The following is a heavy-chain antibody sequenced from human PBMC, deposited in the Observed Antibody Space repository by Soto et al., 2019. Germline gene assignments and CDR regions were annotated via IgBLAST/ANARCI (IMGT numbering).Heavy chain of an antibody. CDR2: IYWDDGK. CDR1: GFSLITSGVG. D-gene: IGHD1-7*01. J-gene: IGHJ4*02. Sequence: QIALKESGPTLVKPTQPLTLTCTVSGFSLITSGVGVGWIRQPPGKALEWLAFIYWDDGKRYSPSLRSRLTTAKDTSKNHVVLTVPEVDPKDTATYFCAHRRSGITRWNYWDFDYWGQGTQVTVSS. CDR3: AHRRSGITRWNYWDFDY. V-gene: IGHV2-5*02.